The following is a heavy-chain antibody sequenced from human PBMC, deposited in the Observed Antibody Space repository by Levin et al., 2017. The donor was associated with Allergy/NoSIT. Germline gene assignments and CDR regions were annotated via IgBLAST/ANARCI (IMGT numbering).Heavy chain of an antibody. CDR2: IYTGGNT. CDR1: GFTVSSNY. J-gene: IGHJ4*02. V-gene: IGHV3-53*01. CDR3: ARGKLWATNFDY. D-gene: IGHD1-26*01. Sequence: GGSLRLSCAASGFTVSSNYMSWVRQAPGKGLEWVSVIYTGGNTYYADSVKGRFTISRDNSKNTLYLQMNSLRAEDTSVYYCARGKLWATNFDYWGQGTLVTVSS.